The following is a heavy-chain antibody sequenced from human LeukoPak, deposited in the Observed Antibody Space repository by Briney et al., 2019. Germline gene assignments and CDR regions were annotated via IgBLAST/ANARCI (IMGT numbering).Heavy chain of an antibody. Sequence: SETLSLTCAVTGGSISSGGYSLSWIRQPPGKGLEWIGYIYHSGSTYYNPSLKSRVTISVDRSKNQFSLKLSSVTAADTAVYYCARSYSKTLWFDPWGQGTLVTVSS. CDR2: IYHSGST. D-gene: IGHD4-4*01. CDR3: ARSYSKTLWFDP. J-gene: IGHJ5*02. CDR1: GGSISSGGYS. V-gene: IGHV4-30-2*01.